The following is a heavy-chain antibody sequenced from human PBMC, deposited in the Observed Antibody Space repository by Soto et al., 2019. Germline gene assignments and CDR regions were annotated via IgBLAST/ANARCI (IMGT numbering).Heavy chain of an antibody. CDR3: ASMGWDSSSGPGSY. J-gene: IGHJ4*02. V-gene: IGHV1-18*01. D-gene: IGHD6-13*01. CDR1: GYTFTSYG. Sequence: QVQLVQSGAEVKKPGASVKVSCKASGYTFTSYGISWVRQAPGQGLEWMGWISAYNGNTNYAQKRPGRVTMTTATSTSTAYMELRSLRSHDPAGNYCASMGWDSSSGPGSYWGQGTLVTVSS. CDR2: ISAYNGNT.